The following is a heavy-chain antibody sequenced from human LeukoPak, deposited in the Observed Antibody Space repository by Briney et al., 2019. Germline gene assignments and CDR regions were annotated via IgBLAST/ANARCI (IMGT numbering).Heavy chain of an antibody. CDR1: GYSFSSFW. J-gene: IGHJ5*02. CDR3: ARHGYYDFWSGQNWFDP. CDR2: IYPGDSVT. V-gene: IGHV5-51*01. D-gene: IGHD3-3*01. Sequence: GESLKISCKASGYSFSSFWIAWVRQMPGKGLEWMGIIYPGDSVTRYSPSFQGQVTISADKSITTAYLQWSSLKASDPAIYYCARHGYYDFWSGQNWFDPWGQGTLVTVSS.